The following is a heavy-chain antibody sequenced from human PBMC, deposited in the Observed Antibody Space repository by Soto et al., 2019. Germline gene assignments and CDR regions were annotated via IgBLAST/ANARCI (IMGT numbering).Heavy chain of an antibody. CDR1: GFTFSSHA. Sequence: PGGSLRLSCTASGFTFSSHAMTWVRQAPGKGLEWVSAISGSGGSTYYADSVKGRFTISRDNSKNTLYLQMNSLRAEDPAVYYCAKWTAPDYDFWSGYPQFDPWGQGT. CDR3: AKWTAPDYDFWSGYPQFDP. D-gene: IGHD3-3*01. CDR2: ISGSGGST. V-gene: IGHV3-23*01. J-gene: IGHJ5*02.